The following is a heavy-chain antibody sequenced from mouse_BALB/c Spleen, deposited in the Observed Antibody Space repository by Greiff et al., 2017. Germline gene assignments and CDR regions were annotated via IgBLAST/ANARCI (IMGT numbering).Heavy chain of an antibody. CDR2: IRYSGST. CDR1: GFSITDYYA. D-gene: IGHD2-3*01. J-gene: IGHJ3*01. Sequence: EVQRVESGPGLVKPSPSLTLTCTVTGFSITDYYARYLIRQFPGNLLEWMGYIRYSGSTSYNPSLKSRTSITRDTSKNKFFLQLNSVTTEDTAAYYCGRWVYDGYYETFDYWGQGTMVTVSA. CDR3: GRWVYDGYYETFDY. V-gene: IGHV3-2*02.